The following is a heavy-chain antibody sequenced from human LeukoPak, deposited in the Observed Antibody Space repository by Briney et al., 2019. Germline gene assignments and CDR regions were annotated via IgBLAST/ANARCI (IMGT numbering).Heavy chain of an antibody. D-gene: IGHD3-3*01. Sequence: PGGSLRLSCAASGFTFSSYAIHWVRQAPGKGLEWVTFIRYDGSNKYYADSVKGRFTISIDNSKNTLYLQMNSLRAEDTAVYYCAKGSKEVLFTRDHYMDVWGKGTTVTISS. CDR3: AKGSKEVLFTRDHYMDV. CDR2: IRYDGSNK. V-gene: IGHV3-30*02. J-gene: IGHJ6*03. CDR1: GFTFSSYA.